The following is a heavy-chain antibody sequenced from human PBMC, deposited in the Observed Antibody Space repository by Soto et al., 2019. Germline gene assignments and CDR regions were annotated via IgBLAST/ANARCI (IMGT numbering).Heavy chain of an antibody. D-gene: IGHD3-22*01. Sequence: PSETLSLTCTVSGGSISSSSYYWGWIRQPPGKGLEWIGSIYYSGSTYYNPSLKSRVTISVDTSKNQFSLKLSSVTAADTAVYYCARQGHYYDSSEAYDYWGQGTLVTVSS. CDR1: GGSISSSSYY. CDR2: IYYSGST. CDR3: ARQGHYYDSSEAYDY. V-gene: IGHV4-39*01. J-gene: IGHJ4*02.